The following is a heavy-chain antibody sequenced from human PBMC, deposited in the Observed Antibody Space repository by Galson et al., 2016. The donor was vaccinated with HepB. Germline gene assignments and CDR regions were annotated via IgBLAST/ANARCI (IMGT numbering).Heavy chain of an antibody. CDR1: GYTFDSYW. J-gene: IGHJ6*02. CDR2: IYPGDFDI. CDR3: AKSLTGSYDFWGAVYKYGAIEV. Sequence: QSGAEVKKPGESLKISCRGSGYTFDSYWIGWVRQMPGKGLEWMGIIYPGDFDIRYSPSFQGQVTISVDKSISTAYLQWSSMTASDTPMYYCAKSLTGSYDFWGAVYKYGAIEVGGQGTTVTLS. V-gene: IGHV5-51*01. D-gene: IGHD3-3*01.